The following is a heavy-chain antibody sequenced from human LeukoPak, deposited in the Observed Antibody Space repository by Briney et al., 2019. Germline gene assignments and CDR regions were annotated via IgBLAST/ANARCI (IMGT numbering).Heavy chain of an antibody. J-gene: IGHJ4*02. V-gene: IGHV1-2*02. Sequence: ASVKVSCKASGYTFTAYYMHWVRQAPGQGLEWMGWINPSSGGTNYAQNFQGRVTMTRDTSISTAYMELSRLRSDDTAVYHCASDLWGVGPSLVGYYFDHWGQGTRVTVSS. D-gene: IGHD1-26*01. CDR2: INPSSGGT. CDR1: GYTFTAYY. CDR3: ASDLWGVGPSLVGYYFDH.